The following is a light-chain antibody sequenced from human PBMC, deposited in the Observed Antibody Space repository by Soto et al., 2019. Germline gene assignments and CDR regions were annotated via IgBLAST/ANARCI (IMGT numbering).Light chain of an antibody. J-gene: IGLJ1*01. CDR2: EGS. CDR1: SSDVVLYNL. CDR3: CSYAGTNTYL. Sequence: QSALTQPASVSGSPGQSITISCTGTSSDVVLYNLVSWYQQHPGKAPKLMIYEGSKRPSGVSTRFSGSKSGNTASLTISGLQAEDEADYYCCSYAGTNTYLFGTATKLTVL. V-gene: IGLV2-23*01.